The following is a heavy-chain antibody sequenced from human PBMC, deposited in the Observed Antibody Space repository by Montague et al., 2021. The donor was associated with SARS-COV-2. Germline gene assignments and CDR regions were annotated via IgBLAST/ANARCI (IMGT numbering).Heavy chain of an antibody. D-gene: IGHD2/OR15-2a*01. CDR2: ISYSGST. Sequence: SETLSLTCSVSGGSITSFSWSWIRQPPGKGLEWIGYISYSGSTDYSPSLESRVTISVDTSKNQISLELSSVTAADTAVYYCASVQGHCNYMRCYPFFDRWGQGTLVTVSS. V-gene: IGHV4-59*01. CDR3: ASVQGHCNYMRCYPFFDR. J-gene: IGHJ5*02. CDR1: GGSITSFS.